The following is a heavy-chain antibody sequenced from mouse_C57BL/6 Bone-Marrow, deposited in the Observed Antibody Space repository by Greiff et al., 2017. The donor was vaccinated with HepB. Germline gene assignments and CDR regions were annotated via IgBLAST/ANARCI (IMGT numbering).Heavy chain of an antibody. Sequence: DVQLVESGGDLVKPGGSLKLSCAASGFTFSSYGMSWVRQTPDKRLEWVATISSGGSYTYYPDSVKGRFTISRDNAKNTLYLQMSSLKSEDTAMYYCARHRATVVATPFDYWGQGTTLTVSS. CDR1: GFTFSSYG. J-gene: IGHJ2*01. D-gene: IGHD1-1*01. CDR2: ISSGGSYT. V-gene: IGHV5-6*01. CDR3: ARHRATVVATPFDY.